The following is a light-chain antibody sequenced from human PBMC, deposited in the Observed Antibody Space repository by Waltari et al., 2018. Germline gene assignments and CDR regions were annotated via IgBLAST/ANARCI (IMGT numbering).Light chain of an antibody. J-gene: IGLJ1*01. CDR3: SSYAGSNTYV. Sequence: QSALTQPPSASGSPGQSVPLSCTGTSSDVGGTNFFPWYQQHPGKAPKLIIYEVNKRPSGVPDHFSGSKSGNTASLTVSGLQAEDEADYYCSSYAGSNTYVFGTGTKVTVL. CDR2: EVN. CDR1: SSDVGGTNF. V-gene: IGLV2-8*01.